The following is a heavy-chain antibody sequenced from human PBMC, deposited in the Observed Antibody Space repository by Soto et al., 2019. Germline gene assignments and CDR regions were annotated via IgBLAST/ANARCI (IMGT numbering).Heavy chain of an antibody. CDR2: VSYSGST. J-gene: IGHJ6*02. CDR1: GGSISTYY. CDR3: ARVAGYFAVAGTGPKFHYYGLDV. Sequence: SETLSLTCSVSGGSISTYYWSWIRQPAGKGLEWIGYVSYSGSTNYNPALKSRVTISVDTSKNQFSLKLSSVTAADTAMYYCARVAGYFAVAGTGPKFHYYGLDVWGQGTTVTVSS. V-gene: IGHV4-59*01. D-gene: IGHD6-19*01.